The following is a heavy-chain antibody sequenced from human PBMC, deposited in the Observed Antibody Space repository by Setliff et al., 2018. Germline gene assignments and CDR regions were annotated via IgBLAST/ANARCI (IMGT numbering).Heavy chain of an antibody. CDR1: GASISGNSYY. V-gene: IGHV4-39*07. D-gene: IGHD3-22*01. Sequence: TLSLTCTVSGASISGNSYYWAWIRQPPGKGLEWIASTYYGGNTYYNPSLKSRVTMSVDTSKSQFSLKLTSVTAADTAVYYCARAPRYFDSTGSYFDFWGQGTLVTSPQ. CDR3: ARAPRYFDSTGSYFDF. CDR2: TYYGGNT. J-gene: IGHJ4*02.